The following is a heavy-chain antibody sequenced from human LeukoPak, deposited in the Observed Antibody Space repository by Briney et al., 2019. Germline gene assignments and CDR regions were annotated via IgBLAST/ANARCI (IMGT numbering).Heavy chain of an antibody. J-gene: IGHJ4*02. V-gene: IGHV3-33*01. CDR1: GFILSTHG. D-gene: IGHD1-26*01. CDR2: MWYDGSTE. CDR3: ARDLSFGSLDF. Sequence: GGSLRLSCAASGFILSTHGMHWVRQAPGKGLEWVAGMWYDGSTEDYADYVKGRFTIFRDMSKNTLNLQMNSLRGEDTAMFYCARDLSFGSLDFRGQGTLVTVSS.